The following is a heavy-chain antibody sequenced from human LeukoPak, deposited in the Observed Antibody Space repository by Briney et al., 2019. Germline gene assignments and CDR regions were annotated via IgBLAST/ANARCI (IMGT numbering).Heavy chain of an antibody. J-gene: IGHJ5*02. CDR1: GFTFSSYS. CDR2: ISSSSSYI. Sequence: TGGSLRLSCAASGFTFSSYSMNWVRQAPGKGLEWVSSISSSSSYIYYADSVKGRFTISGDNAKNSLYLQMNSLRAEDTAVYYCARQVASWFDPWGQGTLVTVSS. CDR3: ARQVASWFDP. V-gene: IGHV3-21*01. D-gene: IGHD2-15*01.